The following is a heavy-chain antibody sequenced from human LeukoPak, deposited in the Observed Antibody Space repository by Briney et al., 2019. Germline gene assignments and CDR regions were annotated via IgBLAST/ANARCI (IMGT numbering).Heavy chain of an antibody. CDR1: GYTFTRYG. D-gene: IGHD4-11*01. CDR3: ARVGALMTTDTFYYYYYMDV. Sequence: GASVKVSCKASGYTFTRYGISWVRQAPGQRLEWMGWISVYNGNTNYAQKFQGRVTMTTDTSTSTAYMELRSLRFDDTAVYYCARVGALMTTDTFYYYYYMDVWGKGTTVTVSS. V-gene: IGHV1-18*01. CDR2: ISVYNGNT. J-gene: IGHJ6*03.